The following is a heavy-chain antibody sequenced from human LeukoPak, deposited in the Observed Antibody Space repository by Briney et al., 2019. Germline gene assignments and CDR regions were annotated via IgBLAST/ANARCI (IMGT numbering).Heavy chain of an antibody. Sequence: ASVKVSCKASGYXFTNYGLNWVRQAPGQGLEWMGWISAYNNNTKYAQKFQGRVTMTTDTSTNTAYMELRGLRSDDTAVYYCARGFPSGKQWLTNWGQGTLVTVSS. V-gene: IGHV1-18*01. J-gene: IGHJ4*02. CDR1: GYXFTNYG. D-gene: IGHD6-19*01. CDR2: ISAYNNNT. CDR3: ARGFPSGKQWLTN.